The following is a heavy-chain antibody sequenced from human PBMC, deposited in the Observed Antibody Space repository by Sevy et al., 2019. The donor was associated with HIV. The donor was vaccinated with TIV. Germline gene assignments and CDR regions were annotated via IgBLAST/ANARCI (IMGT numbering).Heavy chain of an antibody. CDR2: MWNDESNK. J-gene: IGHJ4*02. CDR1: GFTFRKYG. Sequence: GGSLRLSCVASGFTFRKYGMHWVRQAPGKGLEWVAVMWNDESNKFYVDSVKGRFAISRDNSKNTLYLQMNSLRAEDTAVYYCAKDAYSSGDGYFDYWGQGTLVTVSS. D-gene: IGHD6-19*01. V-gene: IGHV3-30*02. CDR3: AKDAYSSGDGYFDY.